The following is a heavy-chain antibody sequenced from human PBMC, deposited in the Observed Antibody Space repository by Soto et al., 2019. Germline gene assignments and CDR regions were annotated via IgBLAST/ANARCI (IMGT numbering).Heavy chain of an antibody. D-gene: IGHD3-10*01. CDR2: ISGGGGST. V-gene: IGHV3-23*01. Sequence: EVQLLESGGGLVQPGGSLRLSCAASGFTFSPYALSWLRHAPGTGLEWVSAISGGGGSTYYADSVKGRFTISRDNSKNTLYLQINSLRAEDTAVYYCAYTSGTYFATQQNWGQGTLVTVSS. CDR1: GFTFSPYA. J-gene: IGHJ4*02. CDR3: AYTSGTYFATQQN.